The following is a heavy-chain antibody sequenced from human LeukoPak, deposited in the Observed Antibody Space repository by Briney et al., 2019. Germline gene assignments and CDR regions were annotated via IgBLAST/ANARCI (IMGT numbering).Heavy chain of an antibody. CDR1: GGSISSAGYY. CDR2: IYSTGST. CDR3: ARDLVGVVAGTPYRYFDL. Sequence: PSETLSLTCNVSGGSISSAGYYWSWIRQPAGRGLEWIGRIYSTGSTNYNPSLKSRVVISLDKSKNQFSLNLNSVTAADTAVYYCARDLVGVVAGTPYRYFDLWGRGTLVSVSS. V-gene: IGHV4-61*02. J-gene: IGHJ2*01. D-gene: IGHD2-15*01.